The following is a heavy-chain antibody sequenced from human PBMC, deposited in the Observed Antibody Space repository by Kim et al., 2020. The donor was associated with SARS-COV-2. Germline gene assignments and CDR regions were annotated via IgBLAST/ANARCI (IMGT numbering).Heavy chain of an antibody. CDR2: IYWDDDK. D-gene: IGHD3-3*01. CDR1: GFSLSTRGVG. J-gene: IGHJ5*01. V-gene: IGHV2-5*02. Sequence: SGPTLVNPTQPLTLTCTFSGFSLSTRGVGVGWIRQPPGKTLEWLALIYWDDDKRYSPSLKSRLSISKDTSKNQAVLTVTNMDPADTATYYCAHRVDYYGNWHEGWFDSWGQGTLVTVAS. CDR3: AHRVDYYGNWHEGWFDS.